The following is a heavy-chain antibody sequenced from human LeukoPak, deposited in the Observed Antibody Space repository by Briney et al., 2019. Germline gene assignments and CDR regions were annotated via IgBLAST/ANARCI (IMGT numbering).Heavy chain of an antibody. V-gene: IGHV4-34*01. CDR3: ARSSSSWYPYYYYGMDV. Sequence: SETLSLTCAVYGGSFSGYYWSWIRQPPGKGLEWIGEINHSGSTNYNPSLKSRVTISVDTSKNQFSPKLSSVTAADTAVYYCARSSSSWYPYYYYGMDVWGQGTTVTVSS. CDR2: INHSGST. CDR1: GGSFSGYY. D-gene: IGHD6-13*01. J-gene: IGHJ6*02.